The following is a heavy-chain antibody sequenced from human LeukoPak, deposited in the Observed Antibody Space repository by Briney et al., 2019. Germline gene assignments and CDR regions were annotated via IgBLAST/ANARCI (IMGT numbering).Heavy chain of an antibody. V-gene: IGHV4-61*08. CDR1: GGSISSGDYY. CDR2: IYYSGST. Sequence: PSETLSLTCTVSGGSISSGDYYWSWIRQPPGKGLEWIGYIYYSGSTDYNPSLKSRVTISKDTSKTQFSLRLSSVTAADTAVYYCARARLDSSGRFDYWGQGTLVTVSS. J-gene: IGHJ4*02. CDR3: ARARLDSSGRFDY. D-gene: IGHD3-22*01.